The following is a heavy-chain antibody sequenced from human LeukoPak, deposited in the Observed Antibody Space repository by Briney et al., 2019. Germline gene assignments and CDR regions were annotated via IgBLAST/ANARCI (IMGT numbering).Heavy chain of an antibody. Sequence: SKTLSLTCAVYGDSFNEYYWSWVRQPPGKALEWIGEINHSGSTNYNPSLKSRVTISVDKSLRQFFLRLSPVTAADTAVYYCARHSYYYDSSGTIGLWGQGTLVTVSS. J-gene: IGHJ4*02. CDR1: GDSFNEYY. D-gene: IGHD3-22*01. V-gene: IGHV4-34*01. CDR3: ARHSYYYDSSGTIGL. CDR2: INHSGST.